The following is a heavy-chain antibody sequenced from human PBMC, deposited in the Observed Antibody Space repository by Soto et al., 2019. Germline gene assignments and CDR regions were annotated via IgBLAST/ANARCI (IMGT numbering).Heavy chain of an antibody. D-gene: IGHD6-19*01. CDR3: TRAEPDSSGWYDFYYGMDV. J-gene: IGHJ6*02. CDR1: GLSVSSNY. V-gene: IGHV3-53*01. CDR2: IYRAGTT. Sequence: QPGGSLRLSCAASGLSVSSNYMNWVRQAPGKGLEWVSVIYRAGTTYYADSVRGRFTISGDSSRNTVYLQMDSLRAEDTAVYFCTRAEPDSSGWYDFYYGMDVWGQGTPVTVSS.